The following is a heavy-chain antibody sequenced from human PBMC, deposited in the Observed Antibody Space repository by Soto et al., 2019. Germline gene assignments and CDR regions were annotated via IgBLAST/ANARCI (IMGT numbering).Heavy chain of an antibody. J-gene: IGHJ4*02. CDR2: VNPNTGLT. Sequence: ASVKVSCKASGYTFTALYMNWVRQAPGQGLEWMGWVNPNTGLTNLAQKFQGRVTITSDTSISTAYMELTRLTSDDTAVYYCARARKDTAMARFFDYWGQGTLVTVS. CDR1: GYTFTALY. V-gene: IGHV1-2*02. D-gene: IGHD5-18*01. CDR3: ARARKDTAMARFFDY.